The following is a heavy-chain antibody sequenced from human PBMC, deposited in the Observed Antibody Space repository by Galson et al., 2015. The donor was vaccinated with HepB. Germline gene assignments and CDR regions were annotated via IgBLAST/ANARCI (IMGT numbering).Heavy chain of an antibody. D-gene: IGHD6-13*01. Sequence: CAISGDSVSSNSAAWNWIRQSPSRGLEWLGRTYYRSKWYNDYAVSVKSRITINPDTSKNQFSLQLNSVTPEDTAVYYCAREGSSSWSLPEAFDYWGQGTLVTVSS. CDR1: GDSVSSNSAA. CDR3: AREGSSSWSLPEAFDY. CDR2: TYYRSKWYN. V-gene: IGHV6-1*01. J-gene: IGHJ4*02.